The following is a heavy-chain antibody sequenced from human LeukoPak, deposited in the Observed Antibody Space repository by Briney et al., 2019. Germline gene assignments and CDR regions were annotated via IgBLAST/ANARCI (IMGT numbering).Heavy chain of an antibody. CDR1: GFTFSSYW. CDR2: INSDGSST. J-gene: IGHJ6*04. CDR3: ARGRSYGSGSSPYGMDV. V-gene: IGHV3-74*01. D-gene: IGHD3-10*01. Sequence: GGSLRLSCAASGFTFSSYWMHWVRQAPGKGLVWVAHINSDGSSTSYADSVKGRFTISRDNAKNTLYVQINSLRAEDTAVYYCARGRSYGSGSSPYGMDVWGKGTTVTVSS.